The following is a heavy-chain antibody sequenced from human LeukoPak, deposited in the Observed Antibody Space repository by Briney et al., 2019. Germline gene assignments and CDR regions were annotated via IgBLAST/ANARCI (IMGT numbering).Heavy chain of an antibody. Sequence: SETLSLTCTVSDGSISSSSYYWGWIRQPPGKGLEWIGSIYYSGSTYYNPSLKSRVTISVDTSKNQFSLKLSSVTAADTAVYYCARDGCSGGSCYHTTLNWFDPWGQGTLVTVSS. D-gene: IGHD2-15*01. J-gene: IGHJ5*02. V-gene: IGHV4-39*07. CDR2: IYYSGST. CDR3: ARDGCSGGSCYHTTLNWFDP. CDR1: DGSISSSSYY.